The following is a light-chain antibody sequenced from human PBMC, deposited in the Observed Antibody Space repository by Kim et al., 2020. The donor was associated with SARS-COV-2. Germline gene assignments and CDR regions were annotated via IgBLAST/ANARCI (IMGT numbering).Light chain of an antibody. V-gene: IGKV3-15*01. CDR3: QKYRRRSRDT. J-gene: IGKJ2*01. CDR2: GAS. CDR1: QSVNSN. Sequence: IVMTQSPATLSVSPGERVTLSCRASQSVNSNLTWYQQEPGQAPRLLLYGASTRATDIPAKFSGSGSGTEFTLIINSLQSEDFAGEYCQKYRRRSRDTFGQGTKVE.